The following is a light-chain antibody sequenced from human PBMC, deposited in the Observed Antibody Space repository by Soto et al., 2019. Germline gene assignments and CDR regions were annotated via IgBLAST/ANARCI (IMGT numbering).Light chain of an antibody. CDR3: QQRSDWPSIT. CDR2: DAS. Sequence: EVVLSQSPATRSLPSCSTTPRSCSSSKSVSPYLAWYQKKPGQATRLLIYDASNRATGIPGRFSGSGSGTDFPLTISSLEAEDFALYYCQQRSDWPSITFGQGTRLEIK. J-gene: IGKJ5*01. V-gene: IGKV3-11*01. CDR1: KSVSPY.